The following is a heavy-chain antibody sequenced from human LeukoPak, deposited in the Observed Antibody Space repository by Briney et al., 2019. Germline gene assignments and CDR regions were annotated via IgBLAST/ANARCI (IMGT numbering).Heavy chain of an antibody. CDR1: GGTFSSYA. Sequence: APVKVSCKASGGTFSSYAISWVRQAPGQGLEWMGGIIPIFGTANYAQKFQGRVTITADESTSTAYMELSSLRSEDTAVYYCARVRTYYDFWSGYGSHMDVWGKGTTVTVSS. CDR3: ARVRTYYDFWSGYGSHMDV. CDR2: IIPIFGTA. V-gene: IGHV1-69*13. J-gene: IGHJ6*03. D-gene: IGHD3-3*01.